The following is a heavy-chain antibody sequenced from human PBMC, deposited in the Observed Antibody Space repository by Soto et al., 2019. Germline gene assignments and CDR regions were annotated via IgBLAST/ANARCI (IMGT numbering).Heavy chain of an antibody. V-gene: IGHV4-59*02. Sequence: LVKPSETLSLTCTASGDSVSSYYWSWIRQPPGKGLEWIGFIYYRGSTKYNPSLKSRVTISADTSKKQFSLRLTSVTAADTAVYYCARGGTVGATPLDSWGQGTLVNVSS. D-gene: IGHD1-26*01. J-gene: IGHJ4*02. CDR1: GDSVSSYY. CDR3: ARGGTVGATPLDS. CDR2: IYYRGST.